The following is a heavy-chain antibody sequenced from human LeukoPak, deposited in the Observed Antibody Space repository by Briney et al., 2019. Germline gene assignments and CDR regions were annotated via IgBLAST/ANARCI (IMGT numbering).Heavy chain of an antibody. V-gene: IGHV3-74*01. CDR2: LNEDGSSA. CDR3: DRERIYYRDLAYKERENFDP. Sequence: GGSLRLSCAASGFTFSLYWMHWVRQGPGKGLMWVSRLNEDGSSADYADSVKGRFTMSRDNAKGKVFLEMRSLTVEDTVIYYSDRERIYYRDLAYKERENFDPWGRGTLVTVSS. J-gene: IGHJ5*02. D-gene: IGHD3-16*01. CDR1: GFTFSLYW.